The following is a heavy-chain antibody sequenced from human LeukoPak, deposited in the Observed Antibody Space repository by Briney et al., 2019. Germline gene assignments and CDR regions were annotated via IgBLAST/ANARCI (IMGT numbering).Heavy chain of an antibody. J-gene: IGHJ4*02. CDR2: IRESGGTT. D-gene: IGHD3-10*02. Sequence: GRSLRLSCAASGFTFSNYAMSWVRQVPGKGLEWVSVIRESGGTTFYADSVKGRFTISRDSSKSTLFLQMDGLRAEDTAIYYCAKGLNVPHPNTAADSSGQGIRVTVSS. CDR3: AKGLNVPHPNTAADS. CDR1: GFTFSNYA. V-gene: IGHV3-23*01.